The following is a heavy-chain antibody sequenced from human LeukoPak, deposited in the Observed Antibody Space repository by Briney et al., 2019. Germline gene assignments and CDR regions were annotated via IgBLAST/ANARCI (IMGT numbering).Heavy chain of an antibody. CDR3: ARDGGSGWSLDY. V-gene: IGHV1-2*02. CDR1: GYTFTGYY. Sequence: ASVKVSCKASGYTFTGYYLQWVRQAPGQGLEWMGWINPDSGGTEYAQKFQGGVSMTRDTSITTAYMELSRLRSDDTAVYYCARDGGSGWSLDYWGQGTLVTVSS. CDR2: INPDSGGT. D-gene: IGHD6-19*01. J-gene: IGHJ4*02.